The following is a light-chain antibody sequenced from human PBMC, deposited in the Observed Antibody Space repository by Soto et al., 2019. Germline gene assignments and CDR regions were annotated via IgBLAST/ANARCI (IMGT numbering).Light chain of an antibody. CDR3: QQYDTYSRT. J-gene: IGKJ1*01. Sequence: DIQMTQSPSALSASVGDRVTITCRASQSVSNWLAWYRQKPGEAPKLLIYEGSTLERGVPSRFSGSGSGTXXXLXIXSXQPDDFATFYCQQYDTYSRTFGQGTKVEVK. V-gene: IGKV1-5*03. CDR2: EGS. CDR1: QSVSNW.